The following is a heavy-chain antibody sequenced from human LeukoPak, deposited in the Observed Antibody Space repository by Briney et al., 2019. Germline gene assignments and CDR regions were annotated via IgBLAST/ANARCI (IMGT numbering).Heavy chain of an antibody. Sequence: SVKVSCKASGFTFTTSIMQWVRQARGQRLEWIGWIVVGSGNTNYAQKLQERVTITRDMSTTTTYMELSSLRSEDTAVYYCAVGVVPAARNYYCYGLDVWGQGTTVTVSS. V-gene: IGHV1-58*02. CDR3: AVGVVPAARNYYCYGLDV. CDR2: IVVGSGNT. J-gene: IGHJ6*02. CDR1: GFTFTTSI. D-gene: IGHD2-2*01.